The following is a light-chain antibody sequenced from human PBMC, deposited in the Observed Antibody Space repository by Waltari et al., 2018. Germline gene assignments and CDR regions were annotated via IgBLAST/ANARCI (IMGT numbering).Light chain of an antibody. CDR2: ECS. CDR1: NSDFGTFDF. Sequence: QSALTQPASVSGSPGQSITISCTGLNSDFGTFDFVSWYQQHPGKAPQRMFYECSNRPSGVPVRVSGSKSGTPASLTVSGLRAEDEADYYCSSYAGNNNVVFGGGTKLTVL. CDR3: SSYAGNNNVV. V-gene: IGLV2-8*01. J-gene: IGLJ2*01.